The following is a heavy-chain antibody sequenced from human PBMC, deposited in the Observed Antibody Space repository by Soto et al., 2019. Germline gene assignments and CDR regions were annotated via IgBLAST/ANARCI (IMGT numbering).Heavy chain of an antibody. CDR1: GGTFSSYA. CDR2: IIPIFGTA. CDR3: ARDPKSIVSRLQSRGGYFDY. Sequence: ASVKVSCKASGGTFSSYAISWVRQAPGQGLEWMGGIIPIFGTANYAQKFQGRVTITADESTSTAYMELSSLRSEDTAVYHCARDPKSIVSRLQSRGGYFDYWGQGTLVTVSS. J-gene: IGHJ4*02. D-gene: IGHD1-26*01. V-gene: IGHV1-69*13.